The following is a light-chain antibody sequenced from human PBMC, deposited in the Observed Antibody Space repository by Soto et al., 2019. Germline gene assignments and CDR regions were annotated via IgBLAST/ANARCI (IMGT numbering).Light chain of an antibody. CDR2: DVS. CDR3: SSYTSSNTYV. CDR1: SSDVGDYNY. Sequence: QSALTQPASVSGSPGQSITISCTGTSSDVGDYNYVSWYQHHPGKAPKLMTYDVSNRPSGVSNRFSGSKSGNTASLTISGLQAEDEADYYCSSYTSSNTYVFGTGTKLTVL. J-gene: IGLJ1*01. V-gene: IGLV2-14*01.